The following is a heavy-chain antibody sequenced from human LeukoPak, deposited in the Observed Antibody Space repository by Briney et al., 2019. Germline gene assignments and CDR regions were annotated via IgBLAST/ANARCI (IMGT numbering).Heavy chain of an antibody. CDR1: GGSISSSSYY. V-gene: IGHV4-39*07. CDR3: ASGGLYCSGGSCYPSDY. D-gene: IGHD2-15*01. CDR2: IYYSGST. J-gene: IGHJ4*02. Sequence: SETLSLTCTVSGGSISSSSYYWGWIRQPPGKGLEWIGSIYYSGSTYYNPSLKSRVTISVDTSKNQFSLKLSSVTAADRAVYYCASGGLYCSGGSCYPSDYWGQGTLVTVSS.